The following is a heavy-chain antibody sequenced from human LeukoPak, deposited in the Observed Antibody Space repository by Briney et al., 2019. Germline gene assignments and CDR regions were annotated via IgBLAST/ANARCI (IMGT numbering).Heavy chain of an antibody. D-gene: IGHD2-2*01. CDR1: GGSVSSDNYY. CDR3: ARDFCSSTSCHFDY. V-gene: IGHV4-61*01. J-gene: IGHJ4*02. Sequence: SETLSLTCTVSGGSVSSDNYYWTWIRQPPGKGLEWFGYISHSGRATYSPSLKSRVTMSIDTSKNQFSLKLSSVTAADTAVYYCARDFCSSTSCHFDYWGQGTLVTVSS. CDR2: ISHSGRA.